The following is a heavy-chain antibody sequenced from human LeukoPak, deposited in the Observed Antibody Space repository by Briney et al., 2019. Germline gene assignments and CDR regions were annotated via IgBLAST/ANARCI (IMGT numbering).Heavy chain of an antibody. CDR2: INHSGST. CDR3: ARGPASGSNFAWFDP. D-gene: IGHD3-10*01. V-gene: IGHV4-34*01. Sequence: SETLSLTCAVYGGSLSNYYWSWIRQPPGKGLEWIGEINHSGSTKYNPSLKSRVTISVDMSKNQFSLELSSVTAADTAVYYCARGPASGSNFAWFDPWDQGTLVTVSS. J-gene: IGHJ5*02. CDR1: GGSLSNYY.